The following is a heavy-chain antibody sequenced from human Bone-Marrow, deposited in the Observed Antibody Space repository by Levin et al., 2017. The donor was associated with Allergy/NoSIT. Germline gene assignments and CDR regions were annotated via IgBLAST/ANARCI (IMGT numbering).Heavy chain of an antibody. Sequence: GGSLRLSCAASGFTFSNAWMSWVRQAPGKGLEWVGRIKSKTDGGTTDYAAPVKGRFTISRDDSKNTLYLQMNSLKTEDTAVYYCTTYYYDSSDAFDIWGQGTMVTVSS. CDR3: TTYYYDSSDAFDI. J-gene: IGHJ3*02. D-gene: IGHD3-22*01. CDR2: IKSKTDGGTT. CDR1: GFTFSNAW. V-gene: IGHV3-15*01.